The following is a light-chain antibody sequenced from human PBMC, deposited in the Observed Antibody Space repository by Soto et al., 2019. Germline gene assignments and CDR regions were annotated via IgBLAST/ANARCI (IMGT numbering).Light chain of an antibody. CDR3: QQSYSAPYT. J-gene: IGKJ2*01. CDR2: AAS. V-gene: IGKV1-39*01. CDR1: QTVTNY. Sequence: DIQMAQSPSSLSASVGDRVTITCRPSQTVTNYLNWYQQKAGKAPTLLIYAASNLQSGVPSRFSGGASGTDFTLTISNLQPEDFATYYCQQSYSAPYTVGQGTKLDIK.